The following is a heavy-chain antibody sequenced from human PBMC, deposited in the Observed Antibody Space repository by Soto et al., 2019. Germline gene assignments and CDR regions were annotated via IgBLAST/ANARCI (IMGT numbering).Heavy chain of an antibody. V-gene: IGHV1-69*02. CDR2: IIPILGIA. CDR1: GGTFSSYT. J-gene: IGHJ4*02. D-gene: IGHD2-21*01. CDR3: ARAGGENYFDY. Sequence: QVQLVQSGAEVKKPGSSVKVSCKASGGTFSSYTISWVRQAPGQGLEWMGRIIPILGIANYAQKFQGRVTITADKSTSTAYMELSSLRSEDTAVYYCARAGGENYFDYWGQGTLVIVSS.